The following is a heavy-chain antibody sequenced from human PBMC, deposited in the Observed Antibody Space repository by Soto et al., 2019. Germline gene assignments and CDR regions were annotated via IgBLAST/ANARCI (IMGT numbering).Heavy chain of an antibody. CDR2: VYSGGDS. Sequence: EVQLVESGGDLVQPGGSLRLSCAASGFTVSSNYMTWVRQAPGKGLEWVSLVYSGGDSYFADSVKGRFTISRDNSXXTLSLQMNSLRAEDTAVYFCARVLRSGNTGYAFDIWGQGTMVTVSS. V-gene: IGHV3-66*01. CDR1: GFTVSSNY. D-gene: IGHD1-26*01. CDR3: ARVLRSGNTGYAFDI. J-gene: IGHJ3*02.